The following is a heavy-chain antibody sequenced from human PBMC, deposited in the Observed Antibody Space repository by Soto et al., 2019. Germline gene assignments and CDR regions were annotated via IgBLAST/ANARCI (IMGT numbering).Heavy chain of an antibody. J-gene: IGHJ4*02. CDR1: GDTFTGYY. CDR3: AREIVYYDFWSGYSYYFDY. D-gene: IGHD3-3*01. V-gene: IGHV1-2*04. CDR2: INPNSGGT. Sequence: ASVKVTCEDSGDTFTGYYMHWVRQAPGQGLDWMGWINPNSGGTNYAQKFQGWVTMTRDTSISTAYMELSRLRSDDTAVYYCAREIVYYDFWSGYSYYFDYWGQGTLVTVSS.